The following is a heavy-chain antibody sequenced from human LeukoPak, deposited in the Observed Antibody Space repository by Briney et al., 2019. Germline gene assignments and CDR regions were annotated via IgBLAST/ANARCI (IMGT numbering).Heavy chain of an antibody. D-gene: IGHD3-22*01. CDR2: INHSGST. CDR1: GGSFSGYY. Sequence: SETLSLTCAVYGGSFSGYYWSWIRQPPGKGLEWLGEINHSGSTNYNPSLKSRVTISVDTSKNQFSLKLSSVTAADTAVYYCASDSSGYTDYWGQGTLVTVSS. CDR3: ASDSSGYTDY. J-gene: IGHJ4*02. V-gene: IGHV4-34*01.